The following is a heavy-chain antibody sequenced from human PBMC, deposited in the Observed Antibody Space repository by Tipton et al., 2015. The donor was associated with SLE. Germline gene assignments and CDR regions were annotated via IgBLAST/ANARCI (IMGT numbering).Heavy chain of an antibody. J-gene: IGHJ3*02. Sequence: SLRLSCAASGFTFSSYAMHWVRQAPGKGLEWVAVISYDGSNKYYADSVKGRFSISRDNSKNTLYLQMNTLRAEDTALYYCARYCGGDCYPGYAFDIWGQGTMVTVSS. D-gene: IGHD2-21*02. CDR1: GFTFSSYA. CDR2: ISYDGSNK. CDR3: ARYCGGDCYPGYAFDI. V-gene: IGHV3-30*14.